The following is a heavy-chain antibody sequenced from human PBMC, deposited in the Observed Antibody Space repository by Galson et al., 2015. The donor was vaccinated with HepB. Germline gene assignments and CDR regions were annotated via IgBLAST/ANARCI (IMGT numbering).Heavy chain of an antibody. D-gene: IGHD3-22*01. CDR1: GFTFTSSA. V-gene: IGHV1-58*01. CDR3: ATLYYYDTSGYSGDFDY. J-gene: IGHJ4*02. Sequence: SVKVSCKASGFTFTSSAVQWVRQARGQRLEWIGWIVVGSGNTNYAQKFQERVTITGDMSTSTAYMDMSSLRSEDTAVYYCATLYYYDTSGYSGDFDYWGQGTLFTVSS. CDR2: IVVGSGNT.